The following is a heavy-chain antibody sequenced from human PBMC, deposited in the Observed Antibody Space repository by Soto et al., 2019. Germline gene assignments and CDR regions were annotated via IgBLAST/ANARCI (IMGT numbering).Heavy chain of an antibody. CDR1: GFTISSYA. V-gene: IGHV3-23*01. CDR2: ISGSSLKV. Sequence: SLRLSCVASGFTISSYAMSWVRQAPGKGPEWVSGISGSSLKVHYTDSVKGRFTISRDNSKNTVYLQMNDLRVEDAAEYFCAKDSWAIFGVPAGEYYAMDVWGQGTTVTVSS. J-gene: IGHJ6*02. D-gene: IGHD3-3*01. CDR3: AKDSWAIFGVPAGEYYAMDV.